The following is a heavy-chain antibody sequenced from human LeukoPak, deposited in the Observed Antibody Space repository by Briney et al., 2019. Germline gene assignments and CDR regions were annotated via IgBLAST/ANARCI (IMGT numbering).Heavy chain of an antibody. CDR1: GFTFINYR. D-gene: IGHD6-19*01. Sequence: GGSLRLSCAASGFTFINYRMNWVRQAPGKGLEWVSSISTSRSYIYYADSVKGRFTISRDNAKNSLYLQMNSLRAEDTAVYYCARGHSSGWYPSAFDIWGQGTMVTVSS. J-gene: IGHJ3*02. V-gene: IGHV3-21*04. CDR3: ARGHSSGWYPSAFDI. CDR2: ISTSRSYI.